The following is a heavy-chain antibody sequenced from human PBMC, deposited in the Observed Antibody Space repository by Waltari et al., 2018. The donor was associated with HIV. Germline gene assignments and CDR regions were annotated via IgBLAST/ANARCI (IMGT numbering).Heavy chain of an antibody. CDR1: GYTFTSYD. CDR3: ARSYDYGGNPIYYGMDV. D-gene: IGHD4-17*01. V-gene: IGHV1-8*01. J-gene: IGHJ6*02. Sequence: QVQLVQSGAEVKKPGASVKVSCKASGYTFTSYDINWVRQATGQGLEWMGWMNPNSGNTGYAQKFQGRVTMTRNTSRSTAYMELSSLRSEDTAVYYCARSYDYGGNPIYYGMDVWGQGTTVTVSS. CDR2: MNPNSGNT.